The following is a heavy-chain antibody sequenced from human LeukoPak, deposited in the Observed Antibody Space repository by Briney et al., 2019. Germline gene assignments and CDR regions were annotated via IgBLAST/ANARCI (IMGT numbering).Heavy chain of an antibody. D-gene: IGHD2-2*01. Sequence: GGSLRLSCAASGFTFSSYSMNWVRQAPGKGLEWVSSISSSSSYIYYADSVKGRFTISRDNAKNSLYLQMNSLRAEDTAVYYCARWAGYCSSTSCQIGDYWGQGTLVTVSS. CDR1: GFTFSSYS. V-gene: IGHV3-21*01. J-gene: IGHJ4*02. CDR2: ISSSSSYI. CDR3: ARWAGYCSSTSCQIGDY.